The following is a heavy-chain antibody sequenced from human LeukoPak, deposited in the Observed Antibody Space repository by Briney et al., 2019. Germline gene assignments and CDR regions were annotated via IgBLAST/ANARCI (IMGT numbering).Heavy chain of an antibody. D-gene: IGHD4-17*01. J-gene: IGHJ4*02. CDR2: ISSSSTYI. CDR3: ARAFTVTYDVPGY. Sequence: GGSLRLSCAASGFTFSSYSMNWVRQAPGKGLEWVSSISSSSTYIYYADSVKGRFTIFRDNAKNSLYLQMNSLRAEDTAVYYCARAFTVTYDVPGYWGQGTLVTVSS. V-gene: IGHV3-21*01. CDR1: GFTFSSYS.